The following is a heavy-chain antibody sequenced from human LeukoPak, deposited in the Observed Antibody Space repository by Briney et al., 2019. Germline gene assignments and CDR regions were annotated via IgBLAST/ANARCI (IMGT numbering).Heavy chain of an antibody. Sequence: SETLSLTCAVYGGSFSGYYWSWIRQPAGKGLEWIGRIYTSGSTNYNPSLKSRVTMSVDTSKNQFSLKLSSVTAADTAVYYCARDWAKYSSGAFDPWGQGTLVTVSS. CDR1: GGSFSGYY. J-gene: IGHJ5*02. D-gene: IGHD6-19*01. CDR3: ARDWAKYSSGAFDP. CDR2: IYTSGST. V-gene: IGHV4-4*07.